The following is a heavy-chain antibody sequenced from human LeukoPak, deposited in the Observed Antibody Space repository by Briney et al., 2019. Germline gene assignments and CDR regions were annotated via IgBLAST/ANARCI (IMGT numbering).Heavy chain of an antibody. CDR2: IYHSGST. CDR1: GYSISSGYY. J-gene: IGHJ4*02. V-gene: IGHV4-38-2*01. D-gene: IGHD2-2*01. Sequence: PSQTLSLTCAVSGYSISSGYYWGWIRQPPGKGLEWIGSIYHSGSTYYNPSLKSRVTISVDTSKNQFSLKLSSVTAADTAVYYCARGRGPAACGYWGQGTLVTVSS. CDR3: ARGRGPAACGY.